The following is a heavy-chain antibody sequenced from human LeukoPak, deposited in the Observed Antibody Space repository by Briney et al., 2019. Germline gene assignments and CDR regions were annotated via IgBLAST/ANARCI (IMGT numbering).Heavy chain of an antibody. D-gene: IGHD6-19*01. CDR1: GGSISSGGYY. Sequence: SETLSLTCTVSGGSISSGGYYWSWIRQHPGKGLEWIGYIYYSGSTYYNPSLKSRVTISVDTSKNQFSLKLSSVTAADTAVYYCARGGIAVAGTSFDYRGQGTLVTVSS. V-gene: IGHV4-31*03. CDR3: ARGGIAVAGTSFDY. J-gene: IGHJ4*02. CDR2: IYYSGST.